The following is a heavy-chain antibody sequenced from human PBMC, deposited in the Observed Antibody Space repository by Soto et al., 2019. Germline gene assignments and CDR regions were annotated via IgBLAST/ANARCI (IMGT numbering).Heavy chain of an antibody. CDR3: AREHKIITVVTLDWYFDL. Sequence: QVQLVQSGAEVKKPGSSVKVSCKASGDTFSSYTITWLRQAPGQGLEWMGGIIPIFGTPNYAQKFQVRVTITADESTNTAYMELSSLRSEDTAVYYCAREHKIITVVTLDWYFDLWGRGTLVTVSS. CDR1: GDTFSSYT. D-gene: IGHD2-21*02. CDR2: IIPIFGTP. V-gene: IGHV1-69*12. J-gene: IGHJ2*01.